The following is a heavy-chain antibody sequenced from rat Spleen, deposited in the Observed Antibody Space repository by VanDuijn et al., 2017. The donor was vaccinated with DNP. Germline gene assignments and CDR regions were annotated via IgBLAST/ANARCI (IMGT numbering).Heavy chain of an antibody. J-gene: IGHJ4*01. CDR3: AREGDYYDGYGDALDA. CDR1: GFTFSNYY. D-gene: IGHD1-12*03. Sequence: EVQLVESGGDLVQPGRSMKLSCAASGFTFSNYYMAWVRQAPAKGLEWVAAISPGGGNIYYRDSVKGRFTISRDNAKSTLYLQMNSLRSEDTATYYCAREGDYYDGYGDALDAWGQGTSVTVSS. V-gene: IGHV5-25*01. CDR2: ISPGGGNI.